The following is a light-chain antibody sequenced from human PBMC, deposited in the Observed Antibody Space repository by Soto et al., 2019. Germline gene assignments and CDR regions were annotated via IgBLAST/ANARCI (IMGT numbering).Light chain of an antibody. CDR3: RSYTSSRAYV. J-gene: IGLJ1*01. Sequence: QSALTQPASVSGSPGQSITISCTGTSSDVGGYNDVSWYQQQSGKAPKLMIHEVSNRPSGVSNRFSGSKSGNTASLTISGLQAEDEADYYCRSYTSSRAYVFGIGTKLTVL. V-gene: IGLV2-14*01. CDR2: EVS. CDR1: SSDVGGYND.